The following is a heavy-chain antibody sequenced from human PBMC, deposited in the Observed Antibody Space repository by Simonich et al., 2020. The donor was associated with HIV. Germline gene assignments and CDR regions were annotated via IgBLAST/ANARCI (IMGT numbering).Heavy chain of an antibody. V-gene: IGHV3-7*01. CDR1: GFTFFRYW. Sequence: EVQLVESGGGLVQPGGSLRLSCAAFGFTFFRYWRSWVRQAPGKGVEWVTNIKQDGGEKYYADSVKGRLTISRDNAENLLYLQMDSLRAEDTAVYYCTRDGGEYWGQGTLVTVSS. CDR3: TRDGGEY. J-gene: IGHJ4*02. D-gene: IGHD3-16*01. CDR2: IKQDGGEK.